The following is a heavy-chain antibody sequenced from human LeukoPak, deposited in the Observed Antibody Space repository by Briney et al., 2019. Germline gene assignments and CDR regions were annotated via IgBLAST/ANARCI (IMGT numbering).Heavy chain of an antibody. CDR3: ARGENSKHFDY. Sequence: GGSLRLSCAASGFTVSSNYMIWVRQAPGKGLEWVSVIYSGGSTYYADSVKGRFTISRDNSKNTLYLQMNSLRAEDTAVYYCARGENSKHFDYWGQGTLVTVSS. D-gene: IGHD4-11*01. V-gene: IGHV3-53*01. CDR2: IYSGGST. J-gene: IGHJ4*02. CDR1: GFTVSSNY.